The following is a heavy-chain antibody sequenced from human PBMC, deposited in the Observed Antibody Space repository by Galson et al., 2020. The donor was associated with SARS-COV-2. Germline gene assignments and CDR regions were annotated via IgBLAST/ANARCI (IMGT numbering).Heavy chain of an antibody. CDR2: ISYDGSNK. CDR3: ARSLGGAGDFDYYYYYGMDV. CDR1: GLTFSSYA. J-gene: IGHJ6*02. Sequence: PGESLKISRAASGLTFSSYAMHWVRPAPGKGPEWVAVISYDGSNKYYADSVKGRFTISRDNSKNTLYLQMNSLRAEDTAVYYCARSLGGAGDFDYYYYYGMDVWGQGTTVTVSS. D-gene: IGHD2-21*02. V-gene: IGHV3-30-3*01.